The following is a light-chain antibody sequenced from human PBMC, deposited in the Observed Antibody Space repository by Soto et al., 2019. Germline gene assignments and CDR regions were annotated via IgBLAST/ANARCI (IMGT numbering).Light chain of an antibody. CDR2: EVS. CDR3: SSYTNTKTQV. V-gene: IGLV2-14*01. CDR1: SDVGGYKY. Sequence: SDVGGYKYVSWYQQHPGKAPKLMIYEVSNRPSGVSNRFSGSKSVNTASLTISGLQAEDEGDYYCSSYTNTKTQVFGTGTKVTVL. J-gene: IGLJ1*01.